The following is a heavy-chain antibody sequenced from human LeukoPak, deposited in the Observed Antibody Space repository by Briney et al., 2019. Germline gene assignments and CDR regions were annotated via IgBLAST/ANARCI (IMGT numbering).Heavy chain of an antibody. V-gene: IGHV4-39*01. CDR2: IYYSGST. Sequence: SETLSLTCTASGGSISTYYWGWIRQPPGKGLEWIGSIYYSGSTYYNPSLKSRVTISVDTSKNQFSLKLSSVTAADTAVYYCACVCSGGSCYYRWGQGTLVTVSS. D-gene: IGHD2-15*01. CDR1: GGSISTYY. J-gene: IGHJ5*02. CDR3: ACVCSGGSCYYR.